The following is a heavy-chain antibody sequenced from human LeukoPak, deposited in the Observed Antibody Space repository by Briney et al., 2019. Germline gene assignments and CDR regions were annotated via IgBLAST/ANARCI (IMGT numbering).Heavy chain of an antibody. CDR2: INHSGST. Sequence: SSETLSLTCAVYGGSFSGYYWSWIRQPPGKGLEWIGEINHSGSTNYNPSLKSRVTISVDTSKNQFSLKLSSVTAADTAVYYCARPRLRMFSGSFCYFDYWGKGTLVTVSS. CDR1: GGSFSGYY. D-gene: IGHD1-26*01. V-gene: IGHV4-34*01. CDR3: ARPRLRMFSGSFCYFDY. J-gene: IGHJ4*02.